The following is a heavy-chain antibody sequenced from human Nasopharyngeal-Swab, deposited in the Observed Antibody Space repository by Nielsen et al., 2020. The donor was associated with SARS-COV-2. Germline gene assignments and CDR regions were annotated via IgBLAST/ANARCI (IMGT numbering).Heavy chain of an antibody. Sequence: GGSLRLSCAASGYTFSSYAMNWVRQAPGKGLGWVSTSASDDNTFYADSVKGRFTISRDKSKSTVHLQMNSLRAEDTAVYFCAKVRFSMYFFDMDVWGQGTTVTVSS. V-gene: IGHV3-23*01. CDR1: GYTFSSYA. J-gene: IGHJ6*03. CDR2: SASDDNT. CDR3: AKVRFSMYFFDMDV. D-gene: IGHD3-3*01.